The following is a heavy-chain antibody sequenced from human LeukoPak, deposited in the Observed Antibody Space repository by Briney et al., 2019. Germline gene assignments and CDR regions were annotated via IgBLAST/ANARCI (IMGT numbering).Heavy chain of an antibody. CDR2: INAGNGNT. CDR3: ARTMVRGVILYYFDY. D-gene: IGHD3-10*01. Sequence: ASVKVSCKASGYTFTSYAMHWVRQAPGQRPEWMGWINAGNGNTKYSQKFQGRVTITRDTSASTAYMELSSLRSEDTAVYYCARTMVRGVILYYFDYWGQGTLVTVSS. J-gene: IGHJ4*02. CDR1: GYTFTSYA. V-gene: IGHV1-3*01.